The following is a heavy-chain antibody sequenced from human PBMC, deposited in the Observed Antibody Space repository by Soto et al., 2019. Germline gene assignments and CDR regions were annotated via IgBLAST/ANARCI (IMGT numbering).Heavy chain of an antibody. Sequence: PGGSLRLSCAASGFTFSSYGMHWVRQAPGKGLEWVAVISYDGSNKYYADSVKGRFTISRDNSKNTLYLQMNSLRAEDTAVYYCAKCYSGSGYYYGMDVWGQGTTVTVSS. CDR3: AKCYSGSGYYYGMDV. CDR1: GFTFSSYG. CDR2: ISYDGSNK. V-gene: IGHV3-30*18. J-gene: IGHJ6*02. D-gene: IGHD3-10*01.